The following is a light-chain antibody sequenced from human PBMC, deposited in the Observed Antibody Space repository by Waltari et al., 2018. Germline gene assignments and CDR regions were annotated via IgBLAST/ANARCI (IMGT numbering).Light chain of an antibody. J-gene: IGLJ1*01. CDR1: STTLVHHHS. V-gene: IGLV2-11*01. Sequence: QAARTHHLTATAPPAQSVPLSCTGTSTTLVHHHSLSLYQQHPGNAPKRMIFDVTTRPSGVPARFSASQSGNTASLTISGLQAEDEADYYCCSYGGIDSLYVFGSGTTVTVL. CDR2: DVT. CDR3: CSYGGIDSLYV.